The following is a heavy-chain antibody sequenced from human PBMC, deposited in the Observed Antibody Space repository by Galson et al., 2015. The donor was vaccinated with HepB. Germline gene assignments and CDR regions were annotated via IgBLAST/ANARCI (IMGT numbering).Heavy chain of an antibody. CDR1: GRSLTSADFY. J-gene: IGHJ5*02. D-gene: IGHD3-3*01. CDR3: ARGLFMGGVRGGIDP. V-gene: IGHV4-30-4*01. Sequence: TLSLTCTVSGRSLTSADFYWSWIRQAPGKGLEWVGYILYSGDTYTNPSPKGRVFISLDTSRNQFSLKLHSVTAADTAVYFCARGLFMGGVRGGIDPWGQGTLVTVSS. CDR2: ILYSGDT.